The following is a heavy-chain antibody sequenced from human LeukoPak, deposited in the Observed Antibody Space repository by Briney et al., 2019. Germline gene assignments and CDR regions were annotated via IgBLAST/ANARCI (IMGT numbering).Heavy chain of an antibody. CDR2: INHSGST. CDR3: ARDLRRYYFDY. CDR1: GGSFSGYY. V-gene: IGHV4-34*01. Sequence: SETLSLTCAVYGGSFSGYYWSWIRQPPGKGREWIGEINHSGSTNYNPSLKSRVTISVDTSKNQFSLKLSSVTAADTAVYYCARDLRRYYFDYWGQGTLVTVSS. J-gene: IGHJ4*02.